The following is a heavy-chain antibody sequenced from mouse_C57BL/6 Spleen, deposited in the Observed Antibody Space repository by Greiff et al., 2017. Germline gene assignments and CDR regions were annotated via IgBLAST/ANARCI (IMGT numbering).Heavy chain of an antibody. CDR1: GYSFTDYN. CDR3: ARSDSNEPLFYALCD. J-gene: IGHJ4*01. Sequence: VQLQQSGPELVKPGASVKISCKASGYSFTDYNMNWVKQSNGKSLEWIGVINPNSGTTSYNQKFKGKATLTVDPSSRSAYMQLNSLTSDDSAVYYCARSDSNEPLFYALCDWGQGTSVTVST. V-gene: IGHV1-39*01. D-gene: IGHD2-5*01. CDR2: INPNSGTT.